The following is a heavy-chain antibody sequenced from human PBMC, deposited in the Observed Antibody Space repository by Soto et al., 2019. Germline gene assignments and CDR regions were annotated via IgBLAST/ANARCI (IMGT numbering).Heavy chain of an antibody. CDR3: GRDSGYTGWYDY. J-gene: IGHJ4*02. CDR2: IYFRGST. CDR1: GGSISSDY. D-gene: IGHD6-19*01. V-gene: IGHV4-59*01. Sequence: SETLCLPCTVSGGSISSDYWSWIRQPPGKGLEWIGYIYFRGSTNYNPSLKSRVTISVDTSKNQFSLKLNSATAADTAMYYCGRDSGYTGWYDYSGRRTPVTVSA.